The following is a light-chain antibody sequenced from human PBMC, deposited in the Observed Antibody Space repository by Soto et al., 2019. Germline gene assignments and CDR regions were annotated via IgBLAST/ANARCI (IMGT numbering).Light chain of an antibody. V-gene: IGLV2-23*02. CDR3: YSYAGGSTYA. CDR2: EVD. CDR1: SSDIGSHKL. Sequence: QSALTQPASVSGSPGQSITLSCTGTSSDIGSHKLVSWYQHHPGTAPKLIIYEVDSRPSGISDRFSGSKSGNTASLTISVLQAEDEAYYYCYSYAGGSTYAFGTGTKVTVL. J-gene: IGLJ1*01.